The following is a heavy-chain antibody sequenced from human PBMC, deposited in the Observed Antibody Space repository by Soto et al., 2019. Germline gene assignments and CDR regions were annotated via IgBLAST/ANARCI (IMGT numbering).Heavy chain of an antibody. Sequence: GGSLRLSCVASGFTFSSYSMNWVRQAPGKGLEWVSSISSSSSYIYYADSVKGRFIISRDNAKNSLYLQMNSLRAEDTAVYHCARGPGYCSSTSCYVWFDPWGQGTLVTVSS. J-gene: IGHJ5*02. CDR3: ARGPGYCSSTSCYVWFDP. D-gene: IGHD2-2*01. V-gene: IGHV3-21*01. CDR2: ISSSSSYI. CDR1: GFTFSSYS.